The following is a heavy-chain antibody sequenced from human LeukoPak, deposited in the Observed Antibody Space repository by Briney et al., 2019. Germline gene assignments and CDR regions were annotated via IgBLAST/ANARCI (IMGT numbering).Heavy chain of an antibody. D-gene: IGHD3-10*01. CDR2: ISSSSSYI. Sequence: GGSLRLSCAASGFTFSSYMNWVRQAPGKGLEWVSSISSSSSYIYYADSVKGRFTISRDNAKKSLYLQMNSLRVEDTAVYYCARSELGYNYYYMDVWGKGTTVTISS. V-gene: IGHV3-21*01. CDR3: ARSELGYNYYYMDV. CDR1: GFTFSSY. J-gene: IGHJ6*03.